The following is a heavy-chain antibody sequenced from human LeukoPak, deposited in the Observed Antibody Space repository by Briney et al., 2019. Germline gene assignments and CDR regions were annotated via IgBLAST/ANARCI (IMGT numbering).Heavy chain of an antibody. CDR2: INPNSGGT. D-gene: IGHD2-2*01. Sequence: ASVKVSCKASGYTFTGYYMHWVRQAPGQGLEWMGWINPNSGGTNYAQKFQGRVTMTRDTSISTAYMELSRLRSDDTAVYYCAREGCSSTSCLGIWFGPWGQGTLVTVSS. V-gene: IGHV1-2*02. CDR1: GYTFTGYY. J-gene: IGHJ5*02. CDR3: AREGCSSTSCLGIWFGP.